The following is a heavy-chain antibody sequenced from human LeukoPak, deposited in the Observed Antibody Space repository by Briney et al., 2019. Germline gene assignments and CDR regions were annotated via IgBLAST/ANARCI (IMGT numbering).Heavy chain of an antibody. CDR2: IYYSGST. V-gene: IGHV4-59*01. J-gene: IGHJ4*02. Sequence: SETLSLTCIVSGGSISSYYWSWIRQPPGKGLEWIGYIYYSGSTHYNPSLKSRVTISVDTSKNQFSLELNSVTAADTAVYYCARAGPGYCSSTSCYYFGYWGQGTLVTVSS. D-gene: IGHD2-2*01. CDR3: ARAGPGYCSSTSCYYFGY. CDR1: GGSISSYY.